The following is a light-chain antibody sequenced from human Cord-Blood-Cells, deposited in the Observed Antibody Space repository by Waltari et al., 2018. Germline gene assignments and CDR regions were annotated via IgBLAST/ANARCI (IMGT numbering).Light chain of an antibody. V-gene: IGKV1-NL1*01. CDR1: QGISNY. CDR3: QQYYSTPYT. CDR2: AAC. J-gene: IGKJ2*01. Sequence: DIQMTQSPSSLSASAGDRVTITCREGQGISNYVVCYQQKPGKAPKLLLYAACRLKSGVLSRFSGSGYGTDYTLSICSLQPEDFATYDCQQYYSTPYTFGQGTKLEIK.